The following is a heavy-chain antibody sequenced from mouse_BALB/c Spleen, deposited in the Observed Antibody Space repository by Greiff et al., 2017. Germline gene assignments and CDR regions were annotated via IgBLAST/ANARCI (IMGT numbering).Heavy chain of an antibody. V-gene: IGHV5-4*02. D-gene: IGHD2-10*01. CDR1: GFTFSDYY. CDR3: ASETSAYYGSTGFAY. Sequence: EVQVVESGGGLVKPGGSLKLSCAASGFTFSDYYMYWVRQTPEKRLEWVATISDGGSYTYYPDSVKGRFTISRDNAKNNLYLQMSSLKSEDTAMYYCASETSAYYGSTGFAYWGQGTLVTVSA. J-gene: IGHJ3*01. CDR2: ISDGGSYT.